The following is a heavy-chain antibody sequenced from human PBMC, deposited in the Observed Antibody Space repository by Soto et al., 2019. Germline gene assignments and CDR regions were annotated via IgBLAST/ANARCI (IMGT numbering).Heavy chain of an antibody. CDR2: IWYDGSNK. Sequence: GGSLRLSCAASGFTFSSYGMHWVRQAPGKGLEWVAVIWYDGSNKYYADSVKGRFTISRDNSKNTLYLQMNSLRAEDTAVYYWARKKRDYGDYYFDYWGQGTLVTVS. CDR1: GFTFSSYG. J-gene: IGHJ4*02. D-gene: IGHD4-17*01. V-gene: IGHV3-33*01. CDR3: ARKKRDYGDYYFDY.